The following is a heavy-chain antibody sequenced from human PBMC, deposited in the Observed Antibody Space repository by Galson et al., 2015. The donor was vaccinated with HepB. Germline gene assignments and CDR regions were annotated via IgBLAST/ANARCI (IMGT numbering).Heavy chain of an antibody. CDR1: GFTFSSYS. Sequence: SLRLSCAASGFTFSSYSMNWVRQAPGKGLEWVSSISSSSSYIYYADSVKGRFTISRDNAKNSLYLQMNSLRAEDTAVYYCARAASSSWYPYYYYMDVWGKGTTVTVSS. V-gene: IGHV3-21*01. CDR3: ARAASSSWYPYYYYMDV. J-gene: IGHJ6*03. CDR2: ISSSSSYI. D-gene: IGHD6-13*01.